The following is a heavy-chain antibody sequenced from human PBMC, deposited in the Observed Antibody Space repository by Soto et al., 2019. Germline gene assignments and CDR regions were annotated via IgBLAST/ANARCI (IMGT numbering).Heavy chain of an antibody. Sequence: GGSLRLSCAASGFTVSNNYMSWVRQPPGKGLEWVSIIYTSGFTYYADSVKGRFTISRDNSKNTLYLQMNSLRAEDTAVYYCARDDLYGDYVDYWGQGTLVTVSS. CDR1: GFTVSNNY. J-gene: IGHJ4*02. CDR3: ARDDLYGDYVDY. D-gene: IGHD4-17*01. CDR2: IYTSGFT. V-gene: IGHV3-66*01.